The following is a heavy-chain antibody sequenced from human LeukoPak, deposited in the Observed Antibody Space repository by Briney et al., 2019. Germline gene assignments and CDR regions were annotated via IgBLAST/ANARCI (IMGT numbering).Heavy chain of an antibody. CDR1: GGSFSGYY. Sequence: SETLSLTCAVYGGSFSGYYWSWIRQPPGKGLEWIGEINHSGSTNYNPSLKSRVTISVDTSKNQFSLKLSSVTAADTAVYYCARGLRYFDWLRVNDAFDIWGQGTMVTVPS. D-gene: IGHD3-9*01. J-gene: IGHJ3*02. CDR3: ARGLRYFDWLRVNDAFDI. V-gene: IGHV4-34*01. CDR2: INHSGST.